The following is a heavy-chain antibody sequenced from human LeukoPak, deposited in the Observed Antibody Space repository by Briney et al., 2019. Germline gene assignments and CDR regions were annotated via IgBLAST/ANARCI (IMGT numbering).Heavy chain of an antibody. Sequence: GGSLRLSCAASGFTFSSYAMHWVRQAPGKGLEWVAVISYDGSNKYYADSVKGRFTISRDNSKNTLYLQMNSLRAEDTAVYYCAAAAGIYLSMDVWGKGTTVTVSS. V-gene: IGHV3-30*01. J-gene: IGHJ6*03. CDR1: GFTFSSYA. D-gene: IGHD6-13*01. CDR3: AAAAGIYLSMDV. CDR2: ISYDGSNK.